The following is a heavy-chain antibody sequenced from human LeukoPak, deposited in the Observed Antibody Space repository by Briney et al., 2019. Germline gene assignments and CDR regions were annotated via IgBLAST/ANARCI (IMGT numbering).Heavy chain of an antibody. D-gene: IGHD3-10*01. CDR3: ARGGYGSGSYYYYYYYMHV. CDR1: GGSISSSNW. Sequence: SETLSLTCAVSGGSISSSNWWSWVRQPPGKGLEWIGEIYHSGSTNYNPSLKSRVTISVDKSKNQFSLKLSSVTAADTAVYYCARGGYGSGSYYYYYYYMHVWGKGPTVTVSS. V-gene: IGHV4-4*02. CDR2: IYHSGST. J-gene: IGHJ6*03.